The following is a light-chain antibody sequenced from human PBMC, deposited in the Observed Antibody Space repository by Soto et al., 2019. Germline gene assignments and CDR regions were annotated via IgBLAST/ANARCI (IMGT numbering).Light chain of an antibody. CDR1: QSVSSN. V-gene: IGKV3-15*01. CDR2: GAS. CDR3: QQYNNWPPWT. J-gene: IGKJ1*01. Sequence: EIVMTQSPATLSVSPGERATLSCRASQSVSSNLAWHQQKPGQAPRLLIYGASTRATGIPARFSGSGSGTEFNLTISSLQSEDFAVYYCQQYNNWPPWTIGQGTKVEIK.